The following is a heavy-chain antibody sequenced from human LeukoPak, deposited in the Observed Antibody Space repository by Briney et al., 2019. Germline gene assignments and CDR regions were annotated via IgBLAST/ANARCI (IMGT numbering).Heavy chain of an antibody. CDR3: ARRGVVVASDAFDI. J-gene: IGHJ3*02. D-gene: IGHD3-22*01. V-gene: IGHV4-4*02. CDR2: IFHSGST. CDR1: GGSISSSNW. Sequence: SETLSLTCAVSGGSISSSNWWSWVRLPPGKGLEWIGEIFHSGSTNYNPSLKSRVTISVDKSKNQFSLKLSSVTAADTAVYYCARRGVVVASDAFDIWGQGTMVTVSS.